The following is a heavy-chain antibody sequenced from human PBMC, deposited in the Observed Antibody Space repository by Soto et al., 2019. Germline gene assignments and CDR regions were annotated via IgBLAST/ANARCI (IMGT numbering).Heavy chain of an antibody. CDR2: IWYDGSNK. CDR3: ARGPGRPPLRNYGMDV. Sequence: QVPLVESGGGVVQPGRSLRLSCAASGFIFNRYGMHWVRQVPGKGLEWVADIWYDGSNKNYADSVKGRFTISRDNSKNTLSLQMNSLRAEDTAVYYCARGPGRPPLRNYGMDVWGQGTTVTVSS. V-gene: IGHV3-33*01. CDR1: GFIFNRYG. J-gene: IGHJ6*02.